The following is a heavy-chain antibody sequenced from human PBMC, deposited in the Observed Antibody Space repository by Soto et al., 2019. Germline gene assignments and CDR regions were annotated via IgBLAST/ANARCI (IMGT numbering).Heavy chain of an antibody. CDR2: IIPIFGTA. J-gene: IGHJ5*02. CDR3: ARTSDPYYYGSGSYCVNWFDP. V-gene: IGHV1-69*01. CDR1: GGTFSSYA. Sequence: QVQLVQSGAEVKKPGSSVKVSCKASGGTFSSYAISWVRQAPGQGLEWMGGIIPIFGTANYAQKFQGRVTITAYESTSTAYMELSSLRSEDTAVYYCARTSDPYYYGSGSYCVNWFDPWGQGTLVTVSS. D-gene: IGHD3-10*01.